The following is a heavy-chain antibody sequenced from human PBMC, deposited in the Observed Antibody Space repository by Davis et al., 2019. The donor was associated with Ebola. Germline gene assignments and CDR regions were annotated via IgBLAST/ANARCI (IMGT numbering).Heavy chain of an antibody. J-gene: IGHJ4*02. V-gene: IGHV4-59*01. Sequence: SETLSLTCTVSGGSISSYYWSWIRQPPGKGLEWMGYIYYSGSTNYNPSLKSRVTISVDTSKNQFSLKLSSVTAADTAVYYCARGGYCTGGVCYYFDYWGQGTLVTVSS. CDR3: ARGGYCTGGVCYYFDY. D-gene: IGHD2-8*02. CDR2: IYYSGST. CDR1: GGSISSYY.